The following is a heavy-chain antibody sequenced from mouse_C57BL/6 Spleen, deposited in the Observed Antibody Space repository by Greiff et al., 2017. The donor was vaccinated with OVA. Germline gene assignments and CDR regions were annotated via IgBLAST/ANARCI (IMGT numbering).Heavy chain of an antibody. CDR2: IDPETGGT. V-gene: IGHV1-15*01. D-gene: IGHD2-3*01. Sequence: QVQLQQSGAELVRPGASVTLSCKASGYTFTDYEMHWVKQTPVHGLEWIGAIDPETGGTAYNQKFKGKAILTADKSSSTAYMELRSLTSEDSAVYYCTREDGYYLGGYFDVWGTGTTVTVSS. CDR1: GYTFTDYE. CDR3: TREDGYYLGGYFDV. J-gene: IGHJ1*03.